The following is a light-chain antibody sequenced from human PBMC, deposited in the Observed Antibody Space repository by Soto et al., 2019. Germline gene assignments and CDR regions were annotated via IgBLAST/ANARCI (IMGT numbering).Light chain of an antibody. CDR2: AAS. Sequence: EIVLTQSPGTLSLSPGERATLSCRASRSLSSSYVVWYQQKPGQAPRLLIYAASSRATGIPDRFSGSGSATEYTLTISRLEPEDFAVYYCQQQGTFGQGTKLEIK. CDR1: RSLSSSY. V-gene: IGKV3-20*01. J-gene: IGKJ2*01. CDR3: QQQGT.